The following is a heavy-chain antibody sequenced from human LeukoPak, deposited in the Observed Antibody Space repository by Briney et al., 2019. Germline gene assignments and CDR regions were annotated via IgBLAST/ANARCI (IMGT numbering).Heavy chain of an antibody. D-gene: IGHD6-6*01. CDR3: ARDQEYSSSRASDY. V-gene: IGHV1-18*01. CDR1: GYTFTSYG. J-gene: IGHJ4*02. Sequence: GASVKVSCKASGYTFTSYGISWVRQAPGQGLEWMGWISAYNGNTNYAQKLQGRVTMTTDTSTSTAYMELRSLRSDDSAVYYCARDQEYSSSRASDYWGQGTLVTVSS. CDR2: ISAYNGNT.